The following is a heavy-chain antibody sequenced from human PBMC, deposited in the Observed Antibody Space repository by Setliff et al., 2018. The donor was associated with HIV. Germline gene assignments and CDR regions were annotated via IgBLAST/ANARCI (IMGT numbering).Heavy chain of an antibody. J-gene: IGHJ3*02. Sequence: SETLSLTCTVSGDSISTYYWSWIRQPPGKGLEWIGYIYISGRTSYNPSLKSRVTISVDTSKNQFSLKQSSVTAADTAIYYCSRSPKGRYGDYVYAFDIWGQGTMVTVSS. CDR3: SRSPKGRYGDYVYAFDI. D-gene: IGHD4-17*01. V-gene: IGHV4-4*09. CDR1: GDSISTYY. CDR2: IYISGRT.